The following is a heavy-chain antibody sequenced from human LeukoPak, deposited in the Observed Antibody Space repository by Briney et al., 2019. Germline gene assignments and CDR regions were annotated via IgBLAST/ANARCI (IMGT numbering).Heavy chain of an antibody. CDR3: VRSSASSGPNCFDP. CDR2: ISSDGDST. CDR1: GFTFSTYA. V-gene: IGHV3-64D*09. J-gene: IGHJ5*02. Sequence: GSLRLSCSASGFTFSTYAMHWVRQAPGKGLEYVSAISSDGDSTYNADSVKGRFTISRDNSKNTLYLQMRSLRTEDTAVYYCVRSSASSGPNCFDPWGQGTLVTVSS. D-gene: IGHD3-10*01.